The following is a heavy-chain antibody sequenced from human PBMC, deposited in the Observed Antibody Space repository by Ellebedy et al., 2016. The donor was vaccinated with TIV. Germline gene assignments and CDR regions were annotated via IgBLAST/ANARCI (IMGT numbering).Heavy chain of an antibody. D-gene: IGHD5-18*01. Sequence: SETLSLXCTVSGGSISSGSYYWSWIRQPAGKGLEWIGRIYTSGSTNYNPSLKSRVTMSVDTSKNQFSLKLSSVTAADTAVYYCARGRRGYSYGYSYYYMDVWGKGTTVTVSS. CDR2: IYTSGST. CDR3: ARGRRGYSYGYSYYYMDV. J-gene: IGHJ6*03. CDR1: GGSISSGSYY. V-gene: IGHV4-61*02.